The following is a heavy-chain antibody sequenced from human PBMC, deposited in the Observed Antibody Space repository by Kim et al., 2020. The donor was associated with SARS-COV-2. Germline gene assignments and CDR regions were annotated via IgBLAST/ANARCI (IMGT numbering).Heavy chain of an antibody. D-gene: IGHD2-15*01. Sequence: GGSLRLSCAASGFTFSDHAMNWVRQAPGRGLEWVSGIGGSDGTTYYADSVKRRFTIFSDNSRKKFFLLMSVMRAEDTVVYFCAKRVGVGGLWVSLLFWG. CDR3: AKRVGVGGLWVSLLF. J-gene: IGHJ1*01. CDR1: GFTFSDHA. CDR2: IGGSDGTT. V-gene: IGHV3-23*01.